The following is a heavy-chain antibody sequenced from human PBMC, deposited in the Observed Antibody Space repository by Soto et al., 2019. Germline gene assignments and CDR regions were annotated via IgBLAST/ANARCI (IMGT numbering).Heavy chain of an antibody. V-gene: IGHV1-69*04. CDR3: ARDPSRDYDSSGYYGADY. CDR2: IIPILGIA. J-gene: IGHJ4*02. D-gene: IGHD3-22*01. CDR1: GGTFSSYT. Sequence: SVKVSCKASGGTFSSYTISWVRQAPGQGLEWMGRIIPILGIANYAQKFQGRVTITADKSTSTAYMELSSLRSEDTAVYYCARDPSRDYDSSGYYGADYWGQGTLVTVSS.